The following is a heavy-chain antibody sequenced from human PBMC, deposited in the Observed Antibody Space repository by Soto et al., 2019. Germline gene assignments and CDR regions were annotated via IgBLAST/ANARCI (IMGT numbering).Heavy chain of an antibody. CDR3: ARTTSITGDYWYFDL. J-gene: IGHJ2*01. V-gene: IGHV1-69*12. CDR2: IIPIFGTA. D-gene: IGHD1-20*01. CDR1: GGTFSSYA. Sequence: QVQLVQSGAEVKKPGPSVKVSCKASGGTFSSYAISWVRQAPGQGLEWMGGIIPIFGTANYAQKFQGRVTITADESTSTAYMELSSQRSEDTAVYYCARTTSITGDYWYFDLWGRGTLVTVSS.